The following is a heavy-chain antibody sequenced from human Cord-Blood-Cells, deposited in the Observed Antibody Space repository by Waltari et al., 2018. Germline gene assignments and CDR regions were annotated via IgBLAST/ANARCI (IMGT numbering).Heavy chain of an antibody. CDR2: IIPIFGTA. J-gene: IGHJ6*03. V-gene: IGHV1-69*06. Sequence: QVQLVQSGAEVKKPGSSVKVSCKASGGTFSSYAISWVRQAPGQGLEWMGGIIPIFGTANYAQKFQGRGTITADKSTSTAYMELSSLRSEDTAVYYCARGSTAMVWSRAYYYYYMDVWGKGTTVTVSS. D-gene: IGHD5-18*01. CDR3: ARGSTAMVWSRAYYYYYMDV. CDR1: GGTFSSYA.